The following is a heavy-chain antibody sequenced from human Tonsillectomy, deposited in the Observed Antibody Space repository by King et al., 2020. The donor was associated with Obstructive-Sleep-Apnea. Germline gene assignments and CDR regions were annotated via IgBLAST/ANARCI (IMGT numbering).Heavy chain of an antibody. CDR2: ITWNSGSL. V-gene: IGHV3-9*01. D-gene: IGHD6-25*01. J-gene: IGHJ3*02. CDR1: GFTFDDYG. Sequence: ETQLVQSGGGLVQPGRSLRLSCAASGFTFDDYGMHWVRQAPGKGLEWVSGITWNSGSLGYADSVKGRFTISRDNAKNSLHLQMNSLRAEDSALYYCVKDRASGYRSGAFDIWGQGTMVTVSS. CDR3: VKDRASGYRSGAFDI.